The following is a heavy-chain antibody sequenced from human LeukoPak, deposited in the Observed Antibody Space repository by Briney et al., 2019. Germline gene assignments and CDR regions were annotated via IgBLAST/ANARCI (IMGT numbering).Heavy chain of an antibody. Sequence: GGSLRLSCAASGLTFNSYGMQWVRQAPGKGLEWVAFIRFDASNKFYADSVKGRFTISRDNSKNTLYLQMNSLRVEDTAVYYCAKVSGVGILTRTYSYYYMDGWGKGATVTVSS. J-gene: IGHJ6*03. V-gene: IGHV3-30*02. CDR1: GLTFNSYG. D-gene: IGHD1-1*01. CDR2: IRFDASNK. CDR3: AKVSGVGILTRTYSYYYMDG.